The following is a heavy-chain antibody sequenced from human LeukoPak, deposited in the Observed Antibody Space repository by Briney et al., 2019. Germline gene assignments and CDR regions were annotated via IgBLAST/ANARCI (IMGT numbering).Heavy chain of an antibody. Sequence: SETLSLTCTVSGYSISSGYYWGWIRQPPGKGLEWIGSIYHSGSTYYNPSLKSRVTISVDTSKNQFSLKLSSLTAADTAVYYCARAYDHYDSSGYFGYWGQGTLVTVSS. D-gene: IGHD3-22*01. V-gene: IGHV4-38-2*02. CDR3: ARAYDHYDSSGYFGY. CDR2: IYHSGST. J-gene: IGHJ4*02. CDR1: GYSISSGYY.